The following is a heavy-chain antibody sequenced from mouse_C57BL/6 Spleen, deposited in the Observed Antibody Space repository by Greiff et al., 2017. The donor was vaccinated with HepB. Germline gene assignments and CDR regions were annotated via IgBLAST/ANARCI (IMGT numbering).Heavy chain of an antibody. V-gene: IGHV6-3*01. CDR3: TYGAY. CDR1: GFTFSNYW. D-gene: IGHD1-1*02. CDR2: IRLKSDNYAT. J-gene: IGHJ3*01. Sequence: DVKLQESGGGLVQPGGSMKLSCVASGFTFSNYWMNWVRQSPEKGLEWVAQIRLKSDNYATHYAESVKGRFTISRDDSKSSVYLQMNNLRAEDTGIYYCTYGAYWGQGTLVTVSA.